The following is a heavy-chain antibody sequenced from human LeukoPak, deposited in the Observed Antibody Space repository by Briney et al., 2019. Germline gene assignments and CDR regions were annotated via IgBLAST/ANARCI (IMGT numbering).Heavy chain of an antibody. J-gene: IGHJ4*02. V-gene: IGHV5-51*01. CDR3: ARHGGSRGYYYDSSGYYYLDY. CDR1: GYSFTSYW. Sequence: GESLRISCKGSGYSFTSYWIGWVRQMPGKGLEWMGIIYPGDSDTRYSPSFQGQVTISADKSISTAYLQWSSLKASDTAMYYCARHGGSRGYYYDSSGYYYLDYWGQGTLVTVSS. D-gene: IGHD3-22*01. CDR2: IYPGDSDT.